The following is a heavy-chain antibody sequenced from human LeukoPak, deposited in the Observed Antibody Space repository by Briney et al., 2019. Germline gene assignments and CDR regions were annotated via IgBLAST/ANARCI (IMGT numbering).Heavy chain of an antibody. V-gene: IGHV3-23*01. CDR3: ARGSSPMIVTDY. Sequence: GSLRLSCAASGFTFSSHGMNWVRQAPGKGLEWVSGISPSGGITYYTDSVKGRFTISRDNSKNTLYLQMNSLRAEDTAVYYCARGSSPMIVTDYWGQGTLVTVSS. J-gene: IGHJ4*02. D-gene: IGHD3-22*01. CDR1: GFTFSSHG. CDR2: ISPSGGIT.